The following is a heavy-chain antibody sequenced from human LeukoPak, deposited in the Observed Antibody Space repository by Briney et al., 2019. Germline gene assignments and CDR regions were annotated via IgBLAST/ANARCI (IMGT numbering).Heavy chain of an antibody. D-gene: IGHD3-10*01. CDR1: GFTFSSYW. CDR2: IKEDGSEK. CDR3: ARAGQEWFGELGFDS. J-gene: IGHJ4*02. V-gene: IGHV3-7*01. Sequence: GGSLRLSCAASGFTFSSYWMSWVRQAPGKGLEWVANIKEDGSEKYYVASVKGRFTISRDNAKNSLYLQMNSLRAEDTAMYYCARAGQEWFGELGFDSWGQGTLVTVSS.